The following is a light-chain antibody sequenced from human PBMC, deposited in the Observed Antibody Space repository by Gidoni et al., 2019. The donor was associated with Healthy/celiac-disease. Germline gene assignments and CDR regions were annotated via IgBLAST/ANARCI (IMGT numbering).Light chain of an antibody. CDR1: SSNIGAGYD. V-gene: IGLV1-40*01. CDR3: QSYDSSLSAGV. J-gene: IGLJ3*02. CDR2: GNN. Sequence: QSVLTQPPSVSGAPGQKVTTSCTGSSSNIGAGYDVHWYQQLPGTAPQLLIYGNNNRPSGVPDRFSGSKSGTSASLAITGLQAEDEADYYCQSYDSSLSAGVFGGGTKLTVL.